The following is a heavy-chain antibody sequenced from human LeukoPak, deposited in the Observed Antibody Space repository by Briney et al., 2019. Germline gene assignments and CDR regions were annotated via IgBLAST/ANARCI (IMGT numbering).Heavy chain of an antibody. V-gene: IGHV3-23*01. J-gene: IGHJ4*02. Sequence: GGSLRLSCEVSGFSLRSYVLSWVRQTPGEGLEWVSSIVSSVVPSAAGTFYADSVKGRFTISSDDSKNTLFLQMNSLRAEDTAVYYCARADPDIVATMFDYWGQGTLVTVSS. D-gene: IGHD5-12*01. CDR3: ARADPDIVATMFDY. CDR2: IVSSVVPSAAGT. CDR1: GFSLRSYV.